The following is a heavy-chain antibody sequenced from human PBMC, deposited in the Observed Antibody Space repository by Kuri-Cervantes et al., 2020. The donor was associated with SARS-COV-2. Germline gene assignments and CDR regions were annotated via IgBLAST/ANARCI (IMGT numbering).Heavy chain of an antibody. J-gene: IGHJ6*02. CDR2: LYTGGSS. CDR3: TRDPSTGWSRYFYGVDV. V-gene: IGHV3-53*01. D-gene: IGHD3-9*01. Sequence: GESLKISCVASGFTVRSNYMSWVRQAPGRGLEWVSVLYTGGSSHYADSVKGRFTISRDNSKNTLYLQMNSLRVEDTAVYYCTRDPSTGWSRYFYGVDVWGQGTAVTVSS. CDR1: GFTVRSNY.